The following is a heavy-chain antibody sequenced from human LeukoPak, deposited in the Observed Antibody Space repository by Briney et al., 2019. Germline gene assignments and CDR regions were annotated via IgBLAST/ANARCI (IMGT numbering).Heavy chain of an antibody. CDR2: IYYSGST. J-gene: IGHJ6*03. CDR1: GGSISSSSYY. D-gene: IGHD6-13*01. CDR3: VISSNYYYMDV. V-gene: IGHV4-39*07. Sequence: SETLSLTCTVSGGSISSSSYYWGWIRQPPGKGLEWIGSIYYSGSTYYNPSLKSRVTISVDTSKNQFSLKLSSVTAADTAVYYCVISSNYYYMDVWGKGTTVTVSS.